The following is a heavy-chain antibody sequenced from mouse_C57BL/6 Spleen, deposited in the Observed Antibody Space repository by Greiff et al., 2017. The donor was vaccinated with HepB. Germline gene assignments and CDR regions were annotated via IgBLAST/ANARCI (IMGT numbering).Heavy chain of an antibody. J-gene: IGHJ2*01. D-gene: IGHD2-13*01. Sequence: VQLQQSGAELVKPGASVKLSCTASGFNIKDYYMPWVKQRPEQGLEWIGRIDPEDGETNYAAKFQGKATITADTSSNTAYLQLSSLTSEDTAVYNWAGGGGDYVDYFDYWGQGTTLTVSS. V-gene: IGHV14-2*01. CDR1: GFNIKDYY. CDR3: AGGGGDYVDYFDY. CDR2: IDPEDGET.